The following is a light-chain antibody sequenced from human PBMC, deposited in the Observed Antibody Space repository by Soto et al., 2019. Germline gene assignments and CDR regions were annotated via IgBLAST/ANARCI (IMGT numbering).Light chain of an antibody. V-gene: IGKV3-15*01. CDR3: QQYNSWPIT. CDR2: RAS. Sequence: EVLMTQSPDTLYVSPGERVTLSCRASQSVSDNLAWYQQKPGQGPRLLVYRASTRTLGIPARFSGSESGTEFTLTISSLQSEDFAVYYCQQYNSWPITFSQGTRLEIK. J-gene: IGKJ5*01. CDR1: QSVSDN.